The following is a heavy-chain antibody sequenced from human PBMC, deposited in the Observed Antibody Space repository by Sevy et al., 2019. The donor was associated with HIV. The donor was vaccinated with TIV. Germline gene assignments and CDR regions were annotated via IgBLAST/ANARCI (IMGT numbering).Heavy chain of an antibody. V-gene: IGHV3-30*04. CDR2: ISYDGSNK. CDR3: ASQEYSSGWSPYLG. Sequence: GGSLRLSCAASGFTFSSYAMHWVRQAPGKGLEWVAVISYDGSNKYYADSAKGRFTISRDNSKNTLYLQLNSLRAEDTAVYYCASQEYSSGWSPYLGWGQGTLVTVSS. D-gene: IGHD6-19*01. CDR1: GFTFSSYA. J-gene: IGHJ4*02.